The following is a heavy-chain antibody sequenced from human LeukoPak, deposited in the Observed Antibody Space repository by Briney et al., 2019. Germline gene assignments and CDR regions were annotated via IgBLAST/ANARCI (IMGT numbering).Heavy chain of an antibody. J-gene: IGHJ3*02. CDR2: INPSGGST. CDR3: ARAASVVVTAIQWDAFDI. Sequence: ASVEVSCKASGYTFTSYYMHWVRQAPGQGLEWMGIINPSGGSTSYAQKFQGRVTMTRDTSTSTVYMELSSLRSEDTAVYYCARAASVVVTAIQWDAFDIWGQGTMVTVSS. CDR1: GYTFTSYY. D-gene: IGHD2-21*02. V-gene: IGHV1-46*01.